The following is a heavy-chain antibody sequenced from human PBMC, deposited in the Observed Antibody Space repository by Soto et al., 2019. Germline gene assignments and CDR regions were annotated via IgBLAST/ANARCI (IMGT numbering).Heavy chain of an antibody. CDR1: GYSFTSYW. CDR3: ARPQWELYAAFDI. V-gene: IGHV5-51*01. D-gene: IGHD1-26*01. Sequence: GESLKIFCKGSGYSFTSYWIAWVRQMPGKGLEWMGIIYPGDSDTRYSPSFQGQVTISADKSISTAYLQWSSLKASDTAMYYCARPQWELYAAFDIWGQGTMVTVSS. CDR2: IYPGDSDT. J-gene: IGHJ3*02.